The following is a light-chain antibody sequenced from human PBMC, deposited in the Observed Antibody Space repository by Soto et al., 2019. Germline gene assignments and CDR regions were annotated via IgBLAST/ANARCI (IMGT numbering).Light chain of an antibody. CDR3: KHYINYPSS. CDR1: QSVSSW. J-gene: IGKJ2*03. V-gene: IGKV1-5*03. CDR2: KAS. Sequence: DIQMTQSPSTLSASVGDSVTITCRASQSVSSWLAWYQQKPGKAPKLLIYKASNLENGVPSRFSGSGSGTEFPLTISSLQPDDFATNYCKHYINYPSSFVRGTQLEI.